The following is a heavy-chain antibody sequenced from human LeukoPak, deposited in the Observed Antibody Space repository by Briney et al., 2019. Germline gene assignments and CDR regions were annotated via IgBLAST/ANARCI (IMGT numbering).Heavy chain of an antibody. CDR2: IYHSGST. V-gene: IGHV4-38-2*02. J-gene: IGHJ4*02. CDR3: ARGPPLRGDFDY. CDR1: GYSISSGYY. Sequence: SETLSLTCTVSGYSISSGYYWGWIRPPPGKGLEWIGSIYHSGSTYYNPSLKSRVTISVDTSKNQFSLKLSSVTAADTAVYYCARGPPLRGDFDYWGQGTLVTVSS.